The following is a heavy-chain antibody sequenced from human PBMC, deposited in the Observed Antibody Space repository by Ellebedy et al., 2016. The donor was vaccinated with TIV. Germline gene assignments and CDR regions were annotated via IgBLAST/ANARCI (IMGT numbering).Heavy chain of an antibody. D-gene: IGHD3-3*01. V-gene: IGHV3-66*02. J-gene: IGHJ4*02. CDR3: ARDPGTIFDVVNFHFDY. CDR2: INNGGNA. Sequence: GESLKISXAASGFTLSRFAMSWVRQAPGKGLEWVSSINNGGNAYYSDSVKGRFTISRDNSKNTLYLQMDSLRAEDTAMYYCARDPGTIFDVVNFHFDYWGQGTLVTVSS. CDR1: GFTLSRFA.